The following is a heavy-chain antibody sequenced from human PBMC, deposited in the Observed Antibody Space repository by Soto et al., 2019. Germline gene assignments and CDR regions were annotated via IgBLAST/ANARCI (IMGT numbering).Heavy chain of an antibody. CDR2: IYTGSTT. V-gene: IGHV3-66*04. Sequence: EVQLVESGGGLVQPGGSLRLSCVASGFTVSSSYMGWVRHAPGKGLEWVSSIYTGSTTYYAESVRGRFTVSTDNSKDTLYLQMXXLRVDDAAMYYCARHVGSYWYFDLWGRGTLVTVSS. CDR1: GFTVSSSY. J-gene: IGHJ2*01. D-gene: IGHD1-26*01. CDR3: ARHVGSYWYFDL.